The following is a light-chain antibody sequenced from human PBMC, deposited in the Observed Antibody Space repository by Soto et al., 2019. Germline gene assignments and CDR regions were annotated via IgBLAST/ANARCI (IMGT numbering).Light chain of an antibody. Sequence: QSALTQPASGSGSPGQSITISCTGTSSDVGGYNYVSWYQQHPGKAPKLMIYEVSNRPSGVSNRFSGSKSGNTASLTISGLQAEDEADYYCSSYTSSSTFYVFGTGTKLTVL. CDR2: EVS. CDR3: SSYTSSSTFYV. CDR1: SSDVGGYNY. J-gene: IGLJ1*01. V-gene: IGLV2-14*01.